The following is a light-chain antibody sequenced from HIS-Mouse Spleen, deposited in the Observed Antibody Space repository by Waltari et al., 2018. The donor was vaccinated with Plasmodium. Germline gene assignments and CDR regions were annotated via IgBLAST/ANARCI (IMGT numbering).Light chain of an antibody. Sequence: AIRITQSPSSFSASTGDRVTITCRASQGISSYLAWYQQKPGKAPKLLIYAASTLQSGVPSRFSGSGSGTEFTLTISCLQSEDFATYYCQQYYSYPLTFGGGTKVEIK. J-gene: IGKJ4*01. CDR1: QGISSY. CDR3: QQYYSYPLT. CDR2: AAS. V-gene: IGKV1-8*01.